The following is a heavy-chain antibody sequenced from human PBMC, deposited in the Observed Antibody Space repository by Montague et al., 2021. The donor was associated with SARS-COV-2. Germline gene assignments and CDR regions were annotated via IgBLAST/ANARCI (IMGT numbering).Heavy chain of an antibody. V-gene: IGHV4-39*01. D-gene: IGHD6-13*01. CDR3: ARDSSSWYYCFDP. J-gene: IGHJ5*02. CDR1: GGSISSSSYY. CDR2: LYYTGST. Sequence: SETLSLTCTVSGGSISSSSYYWGWIRQPPGKGLEWIGSLYYTGSTYYNPSLKSRVTISVDTSKNQFSLKLSSVTAADTAVYYCARDSSSWYYCFDPWGQGTLVTVSS.